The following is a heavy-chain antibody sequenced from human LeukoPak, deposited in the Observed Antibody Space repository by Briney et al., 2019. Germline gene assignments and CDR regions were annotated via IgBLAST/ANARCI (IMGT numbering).Heavy chain of an antibody. CDR1: GFTFSSYG. CDR3: AYHGFGEPYNYFDY. CDR2: ISYDGSNK. Sequence: GRSLRLSCAASGFTFSSYGMHWVRQAPGKGLEWVAVISYDGSNKYYADSVKGRFTISRDNSKNTLYLQMNSLRAEDTAVYYCAYHGFGEPYNYFDYWGQGTLVTVSS. J-gene: IGHJ4*02. D-gene: IGHD3-10*01. V-gene: IGHV3-30*03.